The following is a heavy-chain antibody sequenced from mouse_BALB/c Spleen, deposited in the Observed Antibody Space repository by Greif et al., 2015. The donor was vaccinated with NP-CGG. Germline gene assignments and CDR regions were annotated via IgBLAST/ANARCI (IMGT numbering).Heavy chain of an antibody. Sequence: EVKLQESGGGLVKPGGSLKLSCAASGFTFSRYAMSWVRQTPEKRLEWVASISSGGSTYYPDSVKGRFTISRDNARNILYLQMSSLRSEDTAMYYCARGRGYYAYYFDYWGQGTTLTVSS. CDR3: ARGRGYYAYYFDY. V-gene: IGHV5-6-5*01. J-gene: IGHJ2*01. CDR1: GFTFSRYA. CDR2: ISSGGST. D-gene: IGHD2-3*01.